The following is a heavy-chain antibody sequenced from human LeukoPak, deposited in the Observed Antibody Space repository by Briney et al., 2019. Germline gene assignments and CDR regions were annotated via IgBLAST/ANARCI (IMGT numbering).Heavy chain of an antibody. CDR3: ATRVVAGIPYYFDH. Sequence: GASVKVSCKTSGYTFTGYYMHWVLQAPGQGLEWMGWMNPNSGGSSYAQRFQGRVTMTRDTSIGTAYMELSSLRSDDTAVYYCATRVVAGIPYYFDHWGQGTLVTVSS. D-gene: IGHD6-19*01. J-gene: IGHJ4*02. CDR2: MNPNSGGS. V-gene: IGHV1-2*02. CDR1: GYTFTGYY.